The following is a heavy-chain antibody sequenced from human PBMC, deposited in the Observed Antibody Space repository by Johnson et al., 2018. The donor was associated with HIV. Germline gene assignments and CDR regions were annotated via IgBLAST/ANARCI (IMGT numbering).Heavy chain of an antibody. CDR1: GFTFSSYA. D-gene: IGHD2-21*01. CDR3: VKDIPVGVSDAFYI. J-gene: IGHJ3*02. Sequence: QVQLVESGGGLVQPGGSLRLSCAASGFTFSSYAMSWVRQAPGKGLEWVAFIRNDGSNKYYAESVKGRVTISRDNSKNTLYLQMNSLRTEDTALYYCVKDIPVGVSDAFYIGCQGTTVTVSS. V-gene: IGHV3-30*02. CDR2: IRNDGSNK.